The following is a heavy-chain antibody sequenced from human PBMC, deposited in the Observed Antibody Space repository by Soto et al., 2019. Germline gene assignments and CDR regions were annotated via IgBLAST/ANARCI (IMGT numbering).Heavy chain of an antibody. J-gene: IGHJ6*02. D-gene: IGHD6-13*01. V-gene: IGHV3-21*01. CDR1: GFTFSSYS. CDR2: ISSSSSYI. CDR3: ARDLRRLVLWQQLARAMDV. Sequence: GGSLRLSCAASGFTFSSYSMNWVRQAPGKGLEWVSSISSSSSYIYYADSVKGRFTISRDNAKNSLYLQMNSLRAEDTAVYYCARDLRRLVLWQQLARAMDVWGQGTTVTVSS.